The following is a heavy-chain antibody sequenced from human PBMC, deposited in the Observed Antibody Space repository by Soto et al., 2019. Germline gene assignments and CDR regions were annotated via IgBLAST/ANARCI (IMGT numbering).Heavy chain of an antibody. J-gene: IGHJ6*02. D-gene: IGHD5-18*01. CDR1: GFTFSSYG. Sequence: QVQLVESGGGVVQPGRSLRLSCAPSGFTFSSYGMHWVRQAPGKGLEWVAVIWYDGSNKYYADSVKGRFTISRDNSKNTLYLQMNSLRAEDTAVYYCARELRGYSYFAYYGMDVWGQGTTVTVSS. CDR2: IWYDGSNK. CDR3: ARELRGYSYFAYYGMDV. V-gene: IGHV3-33*01.